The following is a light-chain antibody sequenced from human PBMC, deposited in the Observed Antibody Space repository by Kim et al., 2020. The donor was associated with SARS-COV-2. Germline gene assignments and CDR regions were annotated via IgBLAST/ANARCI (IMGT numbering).Light chain of an antibody. CDR1: TLPEKQ. CDR3: QSADGSGTYV. CDR2: KDN. V-gene: IGLV3-25*03. J-gene: IGLJ1*01. Sequence: VAPGQTARITCSGDTLPEKQTYWYQQKAGQAPLLVIYKDNERPSGIPGRFSGSSSGTTVTLTISGVQAEDDADYYCQSADGSGTYVFGTGTKVTVL.